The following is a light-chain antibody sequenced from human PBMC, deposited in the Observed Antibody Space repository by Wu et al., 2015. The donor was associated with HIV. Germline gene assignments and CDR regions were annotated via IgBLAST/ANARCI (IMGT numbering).Light chain of an antibody. CDR1: RSVSSA. CDR2: DAS. J-gene: IGKJ5*01. Sequence: EIVLTQSPAALSISPGDRATLSCRASRSVSSAVAWYQHKPGQAPRLLIYDASTRATGIPARFTGGGSGTGYSLTISSLEPEDFAVYYCQQHANWPLTFGQGTRLEIK. V-gene: IGKV3-11*01. CDR3: QQHANWPLT.